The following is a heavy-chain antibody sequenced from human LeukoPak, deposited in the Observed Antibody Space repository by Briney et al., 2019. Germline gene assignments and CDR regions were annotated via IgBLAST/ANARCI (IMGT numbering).Heavy chain of an antibody. Sequence: PGGSLRLSCAASGFTFSSYWMSWVRQAPGKGLEWVANIKQDGSEKYYVDSVKGRFTISRDNAKNSLYLQMNSLRAEDTAVYYCARWGGAGIRFLEWPFDYWGQGTLVTVSS. V-gene: IGHV3-7*01. CDR2: IKQDGSEK. J-gene: IGHJ4*02. CDR1: GFTFSSYW. CDR3: ARWGGAGIRFLEWPFDY. D-gene: IGHD3-3*01.